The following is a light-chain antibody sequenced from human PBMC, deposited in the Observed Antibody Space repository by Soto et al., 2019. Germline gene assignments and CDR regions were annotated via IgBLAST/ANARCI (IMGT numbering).Light chain of an antibody. CDR3: QHFKSYPT. CDR2: AAS. V-gene: IGKV1-9*01. Sequence: DIQLTQSPSFLSASVGDGVTITCRASQSISSYLAWYQQRPGKAPKLLIYAASNLQSGVPSRFSGSGSGTSFTLTIRSLQAEDFATYYCQHFKSYPTFGGGTKVEIK. J-gene: IGKJ4*01. CDR1: QSISSY.